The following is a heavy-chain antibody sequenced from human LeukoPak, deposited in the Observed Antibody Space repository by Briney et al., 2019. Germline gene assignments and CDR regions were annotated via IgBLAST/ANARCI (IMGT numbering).Heavy chain of an antibody. D-gene: IGHD2-2*01. V-gene: IGHV3-21*01. J-gene: IGHJ4*02. Sequence: PGGSLRLSCAASGFTFSSYSMNWVRQAPGKGLEWVSSISSSSSYIYYADSVKGRFTISRGNAKNSLYLQMNSLRAEDTAVYYCARDRCSSTSCSFDYWGQGTLVTVSS. CDR2: ISSSSSYI. CDR3: ARDRCSSTSCSFDY. CDR1: GFTFSSYS.